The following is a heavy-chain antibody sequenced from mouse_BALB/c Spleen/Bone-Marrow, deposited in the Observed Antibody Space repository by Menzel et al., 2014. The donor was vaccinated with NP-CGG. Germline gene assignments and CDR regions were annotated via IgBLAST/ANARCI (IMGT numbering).Heavy chain of an antibody. CDR3: ARKDYGYNYVMDY. Sequence: VHVRQSGPELVKPGASVKISCKTSGYTFTEYTMHWVKQSHGKSLEWIGGVNPNNGGTIYNQKFKGKATLTVDKSSSTAYMELRSLTSEDSAVYYCARKDYGYNYVMDYWDQGTSVTVSS. CDR2: VNPNNGGT. V-gene: IGHV1-18*01. D-gene: IGHD1-2*01. CDR1: GYTFTEYT. J-gene: IGHJ4*01.